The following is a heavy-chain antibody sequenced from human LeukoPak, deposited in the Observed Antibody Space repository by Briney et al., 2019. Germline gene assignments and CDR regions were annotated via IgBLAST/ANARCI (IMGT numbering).Heavy chain of an antibody. Sequence: PSETQSLTCSVSGGSISSSSYYWGWIRQPPGKGLEWIGSIFHSGSTYHNPSLKSRVTISVDTSKNQFSLKLRSVTAADTAVYYCATPDLRNCSGGSCYYFDYWGQGTLVTVSS. V-gene: IGHV4-39*01. CDR1: GGSISSSSYY. CDR2: IFHSGST. D-gene: IGHD2-15*01. CDR3: ATPDLRNCSGGSCYYFDY. J-gene: IGHJ4*02.